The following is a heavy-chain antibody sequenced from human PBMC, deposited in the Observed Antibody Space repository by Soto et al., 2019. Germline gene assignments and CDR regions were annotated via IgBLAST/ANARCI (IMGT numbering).Heavy chain of an antibody. J-gene: IGHJ4*02. Sequence: LSLTCPVSGGSFKSGSYSWSWIRQPPGKGLEWIGYVYHTGRTSYNPSLKSRVSISMDTSKNQFSLNLDSVTAADTAVYFCARDFAYFDSWGQGTLVTVSS. D-gene: IGHD3-3*01. CDR3: ARDFAYFDS. CDR1: GGSFKSGSYS. V-gene: IGHV4-61*01. CDR2: VYHTGRT.